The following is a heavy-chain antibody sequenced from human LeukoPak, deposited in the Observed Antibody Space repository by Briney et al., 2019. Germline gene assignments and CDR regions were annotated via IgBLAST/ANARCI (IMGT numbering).Heavy chain of an antibody. CDR3: AKDRSSGSYYGVLYFDY. CDR2: ISGSGGST. D-gene: IGHD1-26*01. CDR1: RFTFSNYA. J-gene: IGHJ4*02. Sequence: PAGGSLRLSCAASRFTFSNYAMSWVRQAPGKGLEWVSAISGSGGSTYYADSVKGRFTISRDNSKNTLYLQMNSLRAEDTAVYYCAKDRSSGSYYGVLYFDYWGQGTLVTVSS. V-gene: IGHV3-23*01.